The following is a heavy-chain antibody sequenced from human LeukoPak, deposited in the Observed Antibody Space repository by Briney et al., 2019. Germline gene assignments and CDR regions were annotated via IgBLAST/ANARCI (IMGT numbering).Heavy chain of an antibody. CDR1: GGSISSYY. CDR3: TRDSGTTGEVKFDP. CDR2: IYSSGTI. Sequence: SETLSLTCSVSGGSISSYYWSWIWQPAGKGLEWIGRIYSSGTITYNPSLQSRVTMSVDTSKNEFSLKMSSVTAAGTAVYYCTRDSGTTGEVKFDPWGQGTLVAVSS. D-gene: IGHD3-10*01. V-gene: IGHV4-4*07. J-gene: IGHJ5*02.